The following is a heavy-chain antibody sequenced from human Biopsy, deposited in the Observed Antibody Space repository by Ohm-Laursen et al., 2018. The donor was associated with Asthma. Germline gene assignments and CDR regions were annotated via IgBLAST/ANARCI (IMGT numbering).Heavy chain of an antibody. J-gene: IGHJ4*02. Sequence: SLRLSCAAPGFVFRSHAMHWVRQAPGKGLEWVAVISYDGGSIYYADSVKGRFTISRDNSKNTLSLQMNSLTAEDTAVYYCAREGVAGTHIEDWGQGTLVTVSS. CDR1: GFVFRSHA. CDR3: AREGVAGTHIED. V-gene: IGHV3-30-3*01. D-gene: IGHD6-19*01. CDR2: ISYDGGSI.